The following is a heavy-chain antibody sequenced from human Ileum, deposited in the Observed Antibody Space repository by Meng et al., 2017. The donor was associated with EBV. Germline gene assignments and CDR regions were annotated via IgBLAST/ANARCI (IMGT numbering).Heavy chain of an antibody. J-gene: IGHJ4*02. CDR2: MYYTGTS. V-gene: IGHV4-39*02. CDR3: ARQFWSSGGRDSGYK. Sequence: QLPESGPGLVKPSETLSLNCTVAGVSISVGALSFWAWIRQSPGKGLEWIGSMYYTGTSYYNPSLKSRLTMSLDTSKNHFSLRLSSVTDADTAVYYCARQFWSSGGRDSGYKWGPGTLVTVSS. CDR1: GVSISVGALSF. D-gene: IGHD5-12*01.